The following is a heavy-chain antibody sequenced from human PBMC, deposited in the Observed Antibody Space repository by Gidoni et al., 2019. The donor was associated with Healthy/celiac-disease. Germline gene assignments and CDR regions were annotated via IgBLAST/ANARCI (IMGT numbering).Heavy chain of an antibody. V-gene: IGHV7-4-1*02. D-gene: IGHD3-3*01. J-gene: IGHJ4*02. Sequence: QVQLVQSGSELKKPGASVKSSCKASGHTFTSYAMNWVRQAPGQGLEWMGWINTNTGNPTYAQGFTGRFVFSLDTSVSTAYLQISSLKAEDTAVYYCARAHVLRFLEWPAAQDYWGQGTLVTVSS. CDR3: ARAHVLRFLEWPAAQDY. CDR1: GHTFTSYA. CDR2: INTNTGNP.